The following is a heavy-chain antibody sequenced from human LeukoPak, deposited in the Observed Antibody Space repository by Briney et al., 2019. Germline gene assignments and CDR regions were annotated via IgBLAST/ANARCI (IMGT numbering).Heavy chain of an antibody. V-gene: IGHV3-48*02. CDR3: ARRAI. CDR1: GFTFSTYA. J-gene: IGHJ6*04. Sequence: PGGSLRLSCAASGFTFSTYAMNWVRQAPGKGLEWISYITGNSATIYYADSVRGRFTISRDNDKNSVYLEMNSLREEDTAVYYCARRAIWGKGSTVIVSS. CDR2: ITGNSATI.